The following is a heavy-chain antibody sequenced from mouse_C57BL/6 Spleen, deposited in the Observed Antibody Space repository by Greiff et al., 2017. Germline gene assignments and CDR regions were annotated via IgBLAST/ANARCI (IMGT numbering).Heavy chain of an antibody. Sequence: QVQLQQPGAELVRPGSSVKLSCKASGYTFTSYWMHWVKQRPIQGLEWIGNIDPSDSETHYNQKFKDKATLTVDKSSSTAYMQLSSLTSEDSAFYYCARSRITTVVKDYWGQGTSVTVSS. D-gene: IGHD1-1*01. V-gene: IGHV1-52*01. CDR1: GYTFTSYW. CDR3: ARSRITTVVKDY. CDR2: IDPSDSET. J-gene: IGHJ4*01.